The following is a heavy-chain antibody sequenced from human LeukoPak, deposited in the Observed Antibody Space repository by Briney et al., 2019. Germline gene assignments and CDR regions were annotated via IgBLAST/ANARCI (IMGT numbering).Heavy chain of an antibody. D-gene: IGHD6-6*01. Sequence: GGSLRLSCAASGFTFSDYYMSWIRQAPGKGLEWVAFIRYDGSNKYYADSVKGRFTISRDNSKNTLYLQMNSLRAEDTAVYYCAKDLVAARPSWFDPWGQGTLVTVSS. CDR3: AKDLVAARPSWFDP. CDR2: IRYDGSNK. CDR1: GFTFSDYY. J-gene: IGHJ5*02. V-gene: IGHV3-30*02.